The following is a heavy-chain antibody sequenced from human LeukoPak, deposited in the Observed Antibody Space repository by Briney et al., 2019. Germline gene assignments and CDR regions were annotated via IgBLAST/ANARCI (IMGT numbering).Heavy chain of an antibody. V-gene: IGHV3-23*01. CDR2: ISASGGST. J-gene: IGHJ6*02. CDR3: SRTYGMDV. CDR1: GFSFSSSG. Sequence: GGSLRLSCAASGFSFSSSGMSWVGQAPGKGLEWVSSISASGGSTFHADSVKGRFTISRDNSKNTVYLQMNSLRAEDTAVYYCSRTYGMDVWGQGTAVTVSS. D-gene: IGHD1-14*01.